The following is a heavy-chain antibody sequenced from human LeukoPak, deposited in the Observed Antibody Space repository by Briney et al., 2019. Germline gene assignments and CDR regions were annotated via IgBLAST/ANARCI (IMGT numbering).Heavy chain of an antibody. CDR3: ARGDSGSYPDAFDI. J-gene: IGHJ3*02. CDR2: IYYSGST. D-gene: IGHD1-26*01. Sequence: PSETLSLXCTVSGASISSGDYYWSCIRQPPGKGPEWIGYIYYSGSTYYNPSLKSRVTISVDTSKNQFSLKLSSVTAADTAVYYCARGDSGSYPDAFDIWGQGTMVTVSS. V-gene: IGHV4-30-4*08. CDR1: GASISSGDYY.